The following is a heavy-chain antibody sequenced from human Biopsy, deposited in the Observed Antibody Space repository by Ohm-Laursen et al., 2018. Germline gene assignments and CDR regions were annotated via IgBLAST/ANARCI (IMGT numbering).Heavy chain of an antibody. V-gene: IGHV1-69*10. D-gene: IGHD1-26*01. CDR2: IIPIPNVA. CDR1: GGSFSTYT. Sequence: EASVKVSCKASGGSFSTYTISWVRQAPGQGLEWMGGIIPIPNVATYAQKFQGRITITADESTSTAYMELSSLTSDDTAVYFCARGEGSSWFDPWGHGTLVTVSS. CDR3: ARGEGSSWFDP. J-gene: IGHJ5*02.